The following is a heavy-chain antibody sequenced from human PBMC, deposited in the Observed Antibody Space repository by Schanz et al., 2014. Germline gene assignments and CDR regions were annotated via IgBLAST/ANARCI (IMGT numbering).Heavy chain of an antibody. Sequence: EVQLLESGGGLVQPGGSLRLSCAASGFSFRKSAMSWVRQAPGKGLEWVSALTGSGTTTYYADSVKGRFTISRDNSKNTHEHQMKSLRAEDAAIYYCAEDLAAVDVFDYWGQGTMVTVSS. CDR3: AEDLAAVDVFDY. V-gene: IGHV3-23*01. D-gene: IGHD6-13*01. CDR2: LTGSGTTT. CDR1: GFSFRKSA. J-gene: IGHJ4*02.